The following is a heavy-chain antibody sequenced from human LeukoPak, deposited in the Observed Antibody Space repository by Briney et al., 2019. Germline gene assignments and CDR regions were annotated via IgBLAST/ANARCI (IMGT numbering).Heavy chain of an antibody. CDR1: GFTFSNYA. J-gene: IGHJ4*02. CDR3: ARTVLLWFGDRGYYFDY. V-gene: IGHV3-30*14. D-gene: IGHD3-10*01. CDR2: ISYGGHNK. Sequence: PGGSLRLSCVASGFTFSNYAMHWVRQAPGKGLEWVAVISYGGHNKYYADSVKGRFTISRDNSKNTLYLQMNSLRAEDTAVYYCARTVLLWFGDRGYYFDYWGQGTLVTVSS.